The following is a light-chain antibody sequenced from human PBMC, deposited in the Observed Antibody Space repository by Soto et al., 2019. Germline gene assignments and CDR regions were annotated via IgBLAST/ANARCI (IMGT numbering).Light chain of an antibody. V-gene: IGLV2-14*03. J-gene: IGLJ1*01. CDR3: SSFRSSSTSYV. Sequence: QSALTQPASVSGSPGQSITISCTGTTSDIGDSNYVSWYQQHPGKAPKLVIYDVSNRPSGVSNRFSGSKSANTASLAISGLQAEDDADYYYSSFRSSSTSYVFGTGTKVTVL. CDR1: TSDIGDSNY. CDR2: DVS.